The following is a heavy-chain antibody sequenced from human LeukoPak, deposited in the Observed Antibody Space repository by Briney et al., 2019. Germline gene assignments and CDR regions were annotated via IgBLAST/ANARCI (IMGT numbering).Heavy chain of an antibody. CDR3: SRVGNGHFDY. Sequence: SETVSLTCIVSGGAISSYYWSWIRQPPGKRLEWSGYIYYSGNTNYNPPLTSRVTISIDTYKNQFSLKLSSATAADPARDYCSRVGNGHFDYWGQGTLVTVSS. CDR2: IYYSGNT. V-gene: IGHV4-59*01. CDR1: GGAISSYY. D-gene: IGHD2-8*01. J-gene: IGHJ4*02.